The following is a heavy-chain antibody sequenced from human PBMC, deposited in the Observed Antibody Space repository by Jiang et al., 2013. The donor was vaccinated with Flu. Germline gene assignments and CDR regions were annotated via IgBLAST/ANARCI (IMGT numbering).Heavy chain of an antibody. CDR1: GFNLNTYS. CDR2: ISTTSGTI. V-gene: IGHV3-48*01. CDR3: VRSAPSWIFDS. D-gene: IGHD5-12*01. J-gene: IGHJ4*02. Sequence: PGGSLRLSCAASGFNLNTYSMNWVRQAPGKGLEWVSYISTTSGTIHYADSVKGRFTISRDNAKDSLYLQMNTLRAEDTAVYYCVRSAPSWIFDSWGQGTLVTVSS.